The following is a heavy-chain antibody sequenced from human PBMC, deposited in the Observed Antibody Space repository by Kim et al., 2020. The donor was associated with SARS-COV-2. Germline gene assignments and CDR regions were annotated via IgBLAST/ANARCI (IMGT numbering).Heavy chain of an antibody. CDR1: GFTFDDYA. D-gene: IGHD5-12*01. Sequence: GGSLRLSCAASGFTFDDYAMHWVRQAPGKGLEWVSGISWNSGSIGYADSVKGRFTISRDNAKNSLYLQMNSLRAEDTALYYCAKTPYSGYDYTNWFDPWGQGTLVTASS. CDR2: ISWNSGSI. J-gene: IGHJ5*02. V-gene: IGHV3-9*01. CDR3: AKTPYSGYDYTNWFDP.